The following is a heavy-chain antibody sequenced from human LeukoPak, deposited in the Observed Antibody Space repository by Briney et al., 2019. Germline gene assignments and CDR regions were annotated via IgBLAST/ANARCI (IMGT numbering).Heavy chain of an antibody. CDR1: GGSFTFTSHA. CDR3: ARDSTPIAAAGYYYYGMDV. Sequence: GASVKVSCKASGGSFTFTSHAISWVRQAPGQGLEWMGGLIPIYGSANYAQKFQGRVTITADKSTSTAYMELSSLRSEDTAVYYCARDSTPIAAAGYYYYGMDVWGQGTTVTVSS. J-gene: IGHJ6*02. V-gene: IGHV1-69*06. D-gene: IGHD6-13*01. CDR2: LIPIYGSA.